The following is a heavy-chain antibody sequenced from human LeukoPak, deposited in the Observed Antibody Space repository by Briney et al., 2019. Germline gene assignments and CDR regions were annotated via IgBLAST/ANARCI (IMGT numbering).Heavy chain of an antibody. J-gene: IGHJ4*02. Sequence: KAPQTLSLTCTVSGGSISSGGYYWSWIRQPPGEGLEWIGYIYHSGSTYYNPSLKSRVTISVDRSKNQFSLKLSSVTAADTAVYYCVGTRFYYYGSASGDYFDYWGQGTLVTVSS. CDR2: IYHSGST. CDR3: VGTRFYYYGSASGDYFDY. V-gene: IGHV4-30-2*01. D-gene: IGHD3-10*01. CDR1: GGSISSGGYY.